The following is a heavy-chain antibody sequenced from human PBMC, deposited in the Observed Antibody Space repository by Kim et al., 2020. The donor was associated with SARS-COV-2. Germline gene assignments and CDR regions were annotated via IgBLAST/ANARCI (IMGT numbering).Heavy chain of an antibody. Sequence: IYYADSVKGRFTIARDNAKNSLYLQMNSLRAEDTAVYYCASSDVILLDYWGQGTLVTVSS. V-gene: IGHV3-21*01. J-gene: IGHJ4*02. CDR3: ASSDVILLDY. D-gene: IGHD3-10*01. CDR2: I.